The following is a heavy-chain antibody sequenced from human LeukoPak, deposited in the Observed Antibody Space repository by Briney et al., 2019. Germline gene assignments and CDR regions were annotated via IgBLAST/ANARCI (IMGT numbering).Heavy chain of an antibody. CDR1: GFNFSSAW. D-gene: IGHD2-21*01. CDR2: IKNKTEGGTT. V-gene: IGHV3-15*05. J-gene: IGHJ4*02. Sequence: PGGSLRLSCAAPGFNFSSAWMTWVRQAPGKGLEWVGRIKNKTEGGTTDYAAPVKGRFTISRDDSANMLYLQMNSLKIEDTAVYYCTTRKSIWGQGTLVTVSS. CDR3: TTRKSI.